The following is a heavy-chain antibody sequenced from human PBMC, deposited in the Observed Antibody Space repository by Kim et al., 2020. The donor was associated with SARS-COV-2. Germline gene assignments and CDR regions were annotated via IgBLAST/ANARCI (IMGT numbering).Heavy chain of an antibody. CDR3: ARGPPRGVVTFNYYYGMDV. J-gene: IGHJ6*02. V-gene: IGHV4-34*01. CDR2: INHSGST. CDR1: GGSFSGYY. Sequence: SETLSLTCAVYGGSFSGYYWSWIRQPPGKGLEWIGEINHSGSTNYNPSLKSRVTISVDTSKNQFSLKLSSVTAADTAVYYCARGPPRGVVTFNYYYGMDVWGQGTTVTVSS. D-gene: IGHD2-15*01.